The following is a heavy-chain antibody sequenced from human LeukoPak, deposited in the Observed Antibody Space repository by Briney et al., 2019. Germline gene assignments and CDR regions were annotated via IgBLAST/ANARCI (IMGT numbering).Heavy chain of an antibody. V-gene: IGHV3-23*01. CDR3: AKDPLQYYYDSSGYYYDY. CDR2: ISGSGGST. J-gene: IGHJ4*02. Sequence: GGSLRLSCAASGFTFSSYAMRWVRQAPGKGLEWVSAISGSGGSTYYADSVKGRFTISRDNSKNTLYLQMNSLRAEDTAVYYCAKDPLQYYYDSSGYYYDYWGRGTLVTVSS. D-gene: IGHD3-22*01. CDR1: GFTFSSYA.